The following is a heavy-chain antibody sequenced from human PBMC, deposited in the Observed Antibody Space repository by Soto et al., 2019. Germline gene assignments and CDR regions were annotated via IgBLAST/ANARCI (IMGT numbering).Heavy chain of an antibody. CDR3: ARENTMVRGVINYWGTSDYYYYGMDV. D-gene: IGHD3-10*01. J-gene: IGHJ6*02. CDR2: INPSGGST. Sequence: VASVKVSCKASGYTFTSYYMHWVRQAPGQGLEWMGIINPSGGSTSYAQKFQGRVTMTRDTSTSTVYMELSSLRSEDTAVYYCARENTMVRGVINYWGTSDYYYYGMDVWGQGTTVTV. CDR1: GYTFTSYY. V-gene: IGHV1-46*03.